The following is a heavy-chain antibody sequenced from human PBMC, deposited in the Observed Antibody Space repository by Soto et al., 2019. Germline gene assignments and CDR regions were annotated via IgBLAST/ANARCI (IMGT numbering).Heavy chain of an antibody. D-gene: IGHD3-22*01. V-gene: IGHV4-39*07. Sequence: SETLSLTCTVSGGSISSSSYYWGWIRQPPGKGLEWIGEIDHSGSANYNPSLTSRVSMSVDTSSQQVSLKLSSVTAADTAVYYCARRIAMIVVVFDSWGQGTLVTVSS. CDR3: ARRIAMIVVVFDS. J-gene: IGHJ4*02. CDR2: IDHSGSA. CDR1: GGSISSSSYY.